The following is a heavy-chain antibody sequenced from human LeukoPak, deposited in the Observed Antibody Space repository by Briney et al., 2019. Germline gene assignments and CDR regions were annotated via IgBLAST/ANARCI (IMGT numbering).Heavy chain of an antibody. Sequence: GGSLRLSCVASGFTFDDYAMHWVRQAPGKGLEWVSGISWNSGSIDYADSVKGRFTVSRDNAKNSLYLQMNSLRAEDTAVYYCARGRYCSGGSCYLPPPNLFDYWGQGTLVTVSS. CDR2: ISWNSGSI. CDR1: GFTFDDYA. D-gene: IGHD2-15*01. CDR3: ARGRYCSGGSCYLPPPNLFDY. V-gene: IGHV3-9*01. J-gene: IGHJ4*02.